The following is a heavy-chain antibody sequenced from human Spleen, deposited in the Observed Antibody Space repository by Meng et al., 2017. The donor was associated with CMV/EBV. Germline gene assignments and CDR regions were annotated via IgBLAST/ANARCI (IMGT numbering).Heavy chain of an antibody. CDR2: VNISGST. Sequence: VAQQAWGGGLLGLWRALSLTDLGYCGSCRGVNRGRIRRRPRKGLQWNGEVNISGSTNYNPSLKSRVTISVDTSTVHFSQKQSSVTAADTSVYYCAREGQLRYFDWLRGLVGYFDYWGQGTLVTVSS. J-gene: IGHJ4*02. D-gene: IGHD3-9*01. CDR1: CGSCRGVN. CDR3: AREGQLRYFDWLRGLVGYFDY. V-gene: IGHV4-34*01.